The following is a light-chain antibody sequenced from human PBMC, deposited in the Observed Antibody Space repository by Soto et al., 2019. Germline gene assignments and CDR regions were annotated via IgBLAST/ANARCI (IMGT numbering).Light chain of an antibody. J-gene: IGKJ1*01. CDR3: MESIQLPRT. V-gene: IGKV2D-29*01. CDR2: AVS. Sequence: QSVSSSYLAWYLQKPGQPQQLLIYAVSNRFSGVPDRFSGSGSGTDFTLKISRVEAEEVGVYYCMESIQLPRTVGQGNKVDIK. CDR1: QSVSSSY.